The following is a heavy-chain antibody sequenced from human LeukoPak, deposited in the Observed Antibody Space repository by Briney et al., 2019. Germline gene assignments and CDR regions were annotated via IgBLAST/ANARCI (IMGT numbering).Heavy chain of an antibody. CDR1: GFTFSQYS. CDR3: VREGYNNTWYRS. CDR2: LRYTGET. Sequence: PGGSLRLSCAASGFTFSQYSINWVRQAPGKGLEWVSHLRYTGETFYADSVKGRFTISRDNSKNTLHLQMNSLRAEDTAVYYCVREGYNNTWYRSWGQGTLVTVSS. J-gene: IGHJ5*02. D-gene: IGHD6-13*01. V-gene: IGHV3-48*01.